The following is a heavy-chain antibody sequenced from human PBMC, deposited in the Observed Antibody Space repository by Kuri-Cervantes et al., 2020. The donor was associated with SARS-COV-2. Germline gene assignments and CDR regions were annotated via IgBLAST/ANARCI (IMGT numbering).Heavy chain of an antibody. V-gene: IGHV4-38-2*02. Sequence: SETLSLTCTVSGYSISSGYYWGWIRQPPGKGLEWIGSIYHSGSTYYNPSLRSRVTISVDTSKNQFSLKLGSGTAADTAVYYCALRTLPWYYYYMDVWGKGTTVTVSS. CDR3: ALRTLPWYYYYMDV. J-gene: IGHJ6*03. CDR2: IYHSGST. D-gene: IGHD3/OR15-3a*01. CDR1: GYSISSGYY.